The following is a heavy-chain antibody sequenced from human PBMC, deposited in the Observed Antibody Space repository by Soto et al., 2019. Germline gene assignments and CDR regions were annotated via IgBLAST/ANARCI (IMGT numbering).Heavy chain of an antibody. J-gene: IGHJ4*02. Sequence: GASVKVSCKASGYTFTGYYMHWVRQAPGQGLEWMGWINPNSGGTNYAQKFQGWVTMTRDTSISTAYMELSRLRSDDTAVYYCARVSIAAAGTFGASDWGQGTLVTVSS. CDR3: ARVSIAAAGTFGASD. CDR1: GYTFTGYY. D-gene: IGHD6-13*01. CDR2: INPNSGGT. V-gene: IGHV1-2*04.